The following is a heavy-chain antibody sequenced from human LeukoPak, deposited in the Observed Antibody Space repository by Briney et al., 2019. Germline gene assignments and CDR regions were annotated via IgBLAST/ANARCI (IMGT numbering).Heavy chain of an antibody. D-gene: IGHD6-13*01. CDR2: IYYSGST. J-gene: IGHJ5*02. V-gene: IGHV4-59*08. Sequence: SKTLSLTCTVSGGSISSYYWSWIRQPPGKGLEWIGYIYYSGSTNYNPSLKSRVTISVDTSKNQFSLKLSSVTAADTAVYYCARRKAAAGINWFDPWGQGTLVTVSS. CDR1: GGSISSYY. CDR3: ARRKAAAGINWFDP.